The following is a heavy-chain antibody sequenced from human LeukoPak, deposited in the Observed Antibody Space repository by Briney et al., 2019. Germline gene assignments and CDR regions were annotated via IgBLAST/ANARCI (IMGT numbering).Heavy chain of an antibody. V-gene: IGHV3-23*01. CDR2: ISGSGINT. D-gene: IGHD2-2*01. Sequence: GGTLRLSCAASGFTFSSYSMSWVRQAPGKGLEWVSAISGSGINTYYADSVKGRFTISRDNSKNTLHLQMNSLRAEDTAVYYCAKDVRIVVVSAAAGFDSWGQGTLVTVSS. CDR3: AKDVRIVVVSAAAGFDS. CDR1: GFTFSSYS. J-gene: IGHJ4*02.